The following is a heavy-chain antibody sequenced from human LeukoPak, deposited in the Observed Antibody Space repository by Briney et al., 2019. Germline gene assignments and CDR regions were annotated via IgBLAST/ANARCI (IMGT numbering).Heavy chain of an antibody. Sequence: PGGSLRLSCAASGFTFSSYGMHWVRQAPGKGLEWVAFIRYDGSNRYYADSVKGRFTISRDNSKNTLYLQMNSLRAEDTAVYYCAKWYSSGSQDWFDPWGQGTLVTVSS. CDR3: AKWYSSGSQDWFDP. J-gene: IGHJ5*02. V-gene: IGHV3-30*02. CDR1: GFTFSSYG. CDR2: IRYDGSNR. D-gene: IGHD3-22*01.